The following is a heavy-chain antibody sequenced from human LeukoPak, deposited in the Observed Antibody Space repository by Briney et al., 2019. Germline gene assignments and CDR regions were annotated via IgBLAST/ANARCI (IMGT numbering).Heavy chain of an antibody. CDR2: VSGSGDSA. CDR3: AKEGLSVDRGTSDY. Sequence: GGSLRLSCAASGFTFSSCAMSWVRQAPGKGLEWVSAVSGSGDSAYYADSVKGRFTISRDNSKNTLYLQMNSLRVEDTAVYYCAKEGLSVDRGTSDYGGQGILVTVSS. V-gene: IGHV3-23*01. CDR1: GFTFSSCA. J-gene: IGHJ4*02. D-gene: IGHD3-10*01.